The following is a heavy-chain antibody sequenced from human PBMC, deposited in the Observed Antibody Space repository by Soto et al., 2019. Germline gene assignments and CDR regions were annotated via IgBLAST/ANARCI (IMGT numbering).Heavy chain of an antibody. J-gene: IGHJ6*02. D-gene: IGHD4-17*01. V-gene: IGHV4-31*03. CDR1: GGSISSGGYY. Sequence: QVQLQESGPGLVKPSQTLSLTCTVSGGSISSGGYYWSWIRQHPGKGLEWIGYIYYSGSTYYNPTLKGRVTIPVDTSKNEFSLKLSSVTAADTAVYYCARQLGDYESVDYYGMDDWGQGTTVTVSS. CDR3: ARQLGDYESVDYYGMDD. CDR2: IYYSGST.